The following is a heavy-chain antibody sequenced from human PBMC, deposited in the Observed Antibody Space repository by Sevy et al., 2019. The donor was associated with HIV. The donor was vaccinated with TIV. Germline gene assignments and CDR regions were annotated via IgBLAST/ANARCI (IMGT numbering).Heavy chain of an antibody. CDR2: IYYSGST. V-gene: IGHV4-39*01. CDR3: ARRHSSSWYYYGMDV. J-gene: IGHJ6*02. CDR1: GGSISSSSYY. D-gene: IGHD6-13*01. Sequence: SETLSLTCTVSGGSISSSSYYWGWIRQPQGKGLEWIGSIYYSGSTYYNPSLKSRVTISVDTSKNQFSLKLSSVTAADTAVYYCARRHSSSWYYYGMDVWGQRTTVTVSS.